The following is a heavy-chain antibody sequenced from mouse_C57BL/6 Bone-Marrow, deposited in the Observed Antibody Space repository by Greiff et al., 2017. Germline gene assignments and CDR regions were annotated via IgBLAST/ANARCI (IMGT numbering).Heavy chain of an antibody. CDR1: EYEFPSYD. D-gene: IGHD4-1*01. V-gene: IGHV5-2*01. CDR2: INSDGGST. Sequence: EVMLVESGGGLVQPGESLKLSCESNEYEFPSYDMSWVRKTPEKRLELVAAINSDGGSTYYPDTMERRFIISRDNTEKTLYLQMSSLRSEDTALYYCARLTGTGTHSYYFDYWGQGTTLTVSS. J-gene: IGHJ2*01. CDR3: ARLTGTGTHSYYFDY.